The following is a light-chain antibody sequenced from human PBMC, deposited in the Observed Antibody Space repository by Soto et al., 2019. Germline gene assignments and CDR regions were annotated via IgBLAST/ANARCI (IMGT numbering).Light chain of an antibody. CDR1: QSVSDR. V-gene: IGKV3-15*01. J-gene: IGKJ1*01. CDR3: QQHADWAPT. CDR2: AAF. Sequence: KVLTQAPDAQSVSPGERTILSCMASQSVSDRVVWYQQKSGQAPSLLIYAAFTRAAGVPARFSGSGSGFEFNLTVCSLQSQSLPVYCSQQHADWAPTFGQGTKVDIK.